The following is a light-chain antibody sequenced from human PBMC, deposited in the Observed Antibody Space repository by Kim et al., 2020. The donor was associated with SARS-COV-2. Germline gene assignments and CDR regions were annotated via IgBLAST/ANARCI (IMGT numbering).Light chain of an antibody. Sequence: PGESATVSCRASQSVNNNYLAWYQQKPGQAPRLLIYGASSRATGIPDRFSGSGSETDFILTISRLDPEDFAVYYCQHYGASPLTFGGGTKVDIK. CDR3: QHYGASPLT. V-gene: IGKV3-20*01. CDR1: QSVNNNY. CDR2: GAS. J-gene: IGKJ4*01.